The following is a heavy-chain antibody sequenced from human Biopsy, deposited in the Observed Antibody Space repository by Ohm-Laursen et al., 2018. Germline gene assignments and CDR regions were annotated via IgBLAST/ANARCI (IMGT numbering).Heavy chain of an antibody. V-gene: IGHV1-8*01. J-gene: IGHJ5*02. D-gene: IGHD3-10*01. Sequence: GSSAKVSCKTSGYTFTSYEINWVRQATGQGLEWMGWMNPDSGNTGYAQNFQGRVTMTRNTSISTAYMELSSLRSEDTAVYFCARADPPLFYYGSGSSNWFDPWGQGTLVTVSS. CDR3: ARADPPLFYYGSGSSNWFDP. CDR1: GYTFTSYE. CDR2: MNPDSGNT.